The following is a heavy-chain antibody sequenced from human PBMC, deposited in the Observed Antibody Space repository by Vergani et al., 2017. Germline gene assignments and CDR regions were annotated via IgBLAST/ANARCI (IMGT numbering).Heavy chain of an antibody. CDR2: IYYSGST. CDR1: GGSISSYY. Sequence: QVQLQESGPGLVKPSETLSLTCTVSGGSISSYYWSWIRQPPGKGLEWIGYIYYSGSTNYNPSLKSRVTISVDTSKNQFSLKLSSVTAADTAVYYCARTIEIAARRYFDLWGRGTLVTVSS. J-gene: IGHJ2*01. V-gene: IGHV4-59*01. D-gene: IGHD6-6*01. CDR3: ARTIEIAARRYFDL.